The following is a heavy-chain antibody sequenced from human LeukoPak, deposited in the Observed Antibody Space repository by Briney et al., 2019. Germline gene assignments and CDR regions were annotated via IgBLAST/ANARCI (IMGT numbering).Heavy chain of an antibody. V-gene: IGHV4-39*01. CDR1: GGSISSASYY. CDR3: ARQQCNGGSCYSRAIWFDP. Sequence: SETLSLTCNVSGGSISSASYYWGWLRQPPGKGLEWVGSIYYTGTTYQSPSLKSRVTISVHTSKNQFSLKLSSVTAADTAVYYCARQQCNGGSCYSRAIWFDPWGQGTLVTVSS. D-gene: IGHD2-15*01. CDR2: IYYTGTT. J-gene: IGHJ5*02.